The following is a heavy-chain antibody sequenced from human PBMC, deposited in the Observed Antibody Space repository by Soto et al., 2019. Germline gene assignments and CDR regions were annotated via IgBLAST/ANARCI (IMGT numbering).Heavy chain of an antibody. V-gene: IGHV3-9*01. CDR3: AKDTLSGWYSGSNAWQMSFDY. D-gene: IGHD1-26*01. CDR2: ISWNSGSI. CDR1: GFTFDDYA. Sequence: GGSLRLSCAASGFTFDDYAMHWVRQAPGMGLEWVSGISWNSGSIGYADSVKGRFTISRDNAKNSLYLQMNSLRAEDTALYYCAKDTLSGWYSGSNAWQMSFDYWGQGTPVTVSS. J-gene: IGHJ4*02.